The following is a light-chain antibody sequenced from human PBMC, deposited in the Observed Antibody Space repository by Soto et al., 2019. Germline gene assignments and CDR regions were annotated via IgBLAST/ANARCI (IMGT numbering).Light chain of an antibody. CDR3: QQLFDSPIT. J-gene: IGKJ1*01. Sequence: DIQMTQSPSTLSVSVGDRVTITCRASQTISSWFAWYQQKPGKAPKLLIYKASTLKSGVPSRFSGSGSGTDFTLTISSLQPDDFATYYCQQLFDSPITFGQGTKVDIK. CDR2: KAS. CDR1: QTISSW. V-gene: IGKV1-5*03.